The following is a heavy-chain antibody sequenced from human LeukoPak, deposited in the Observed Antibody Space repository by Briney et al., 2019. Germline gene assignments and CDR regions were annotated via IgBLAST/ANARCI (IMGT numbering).Heavy chain of an antibody. V-gene: IGHV3-23*01. CDR1: GFTFSSYA. Sequence: GGSLRLSCAASGFTFSSYAMSWVRQAPGKGLEWVSAISGSGGSTYYADSVKGRFTISRDNSKNTLYLQMNRLRAEDKAVYYCAKGNYYDFWSGYYIDYWGQGTLVTVSS. CDR3: AKGNYYDFWSGYYIDY. D-gene: IGHD3-3*01. J-gene: IGHJ4*02. CDR2: ISGSGGST.